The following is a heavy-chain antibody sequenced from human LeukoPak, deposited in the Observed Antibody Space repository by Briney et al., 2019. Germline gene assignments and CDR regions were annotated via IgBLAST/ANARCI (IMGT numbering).Heavy chain of an antibody. J-gene: IGHJ4*02. D-gene: IGHD6-13*01. V-gene: IGHV1-18*01. CDR2: ISAYNGNT. CDR3: ARDLAAAGPFDY. Sequence: GASVKVSCKASGYTFTHYAVNWVRQAPGQGLEWMGWISAYNGNTNYAQKLQGRVTMTTDTSTSTAYMELRSLRSDDTAVYYCARDLAAAGPFDYWGQGTLVTVSS. CDR1: GYTFTHYA.